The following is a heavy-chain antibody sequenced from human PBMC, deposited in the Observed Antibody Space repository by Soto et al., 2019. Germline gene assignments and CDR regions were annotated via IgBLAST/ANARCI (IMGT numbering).Heavy chain of an antibody. CDR2: ISYDGSNK. J-gene: IGHJ4*02. Sequence: GGSLRLSCAASGFTFSSYGMHWVRQAPGKGLEWVAVISYDGSNKYYADSVKGRFTISRDNSKNTLYLQMNSLRAEDTAVYYCAKGAHHKIAARPSLCDYWCQGTLVTVSS. CDR3: AKGAHHKIAARPSLCDY. V-gene: IGHV3-30*18. CDR1: GFTFSSYG. D-gene: IGHD6-6*01.